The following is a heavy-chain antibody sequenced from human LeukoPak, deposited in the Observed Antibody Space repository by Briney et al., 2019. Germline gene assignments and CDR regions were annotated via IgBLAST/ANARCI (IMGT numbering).Heavy chain of an antibody. J-gene: IGHJ4*02. V-gene: IGHV3-30*02. Sequence: GESLRLSCAASGFTFSSYGMHWVRQAPGKGLEWVAFIRYDGSNKYYADSVKGRFTISRDSSKNTLYLQMNSLRAEDTAVYYCAKGGKYYDILTGLLFDYWGQGTLVTVSS. D-gene: IGHD3-9*01. CDR2: IRYDGSNK. CDR1: GFTFSSYG. CDR3: AKGGKYYDILTGLLFDY.